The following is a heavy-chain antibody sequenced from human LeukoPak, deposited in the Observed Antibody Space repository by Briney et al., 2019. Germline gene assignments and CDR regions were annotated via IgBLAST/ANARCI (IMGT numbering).Heavy chain of an antibody. D-gene: IGHD4-17*01. V-gene: IGHV3-74*01. J-gene: IGHJ4*02. CDR3: ARGCYGEYVCLDN. CDR2: VSPDGSST. CDR1: GFTFSSYW. Sequence: GGSLRLSCAASGFTFSSYWMHWVRQAPGKGLVWVSRVSPDGSSTNYADSVRGRFTISRDNAKNTLYLQMHSLTAEDTAVYYCARGCYGEYVCLDNWGQGALVTVSS.